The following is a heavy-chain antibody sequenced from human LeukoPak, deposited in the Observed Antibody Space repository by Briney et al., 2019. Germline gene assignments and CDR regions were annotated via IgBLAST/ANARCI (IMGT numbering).Heavy chain of an antibody. CDR2: IYYSGST. J-gene: IGHJ4*02. D-gene: IGHD3-10*01. V-gene: IGHV4-31*03. Sequence: PSETLSLTCTVSGGSISSGGYYWSWIRQHPGKGLEWIRYIYYSGSTYYNPSLKRRVTISVDTSKNQFSLKLSPVTAAETAVYYCGSTMVRGVIIQYYFDYWGQGTLVTVSS. CDR3: GSTMVRGVIIQYYFDY. CDR1: GGSISSGGYY.